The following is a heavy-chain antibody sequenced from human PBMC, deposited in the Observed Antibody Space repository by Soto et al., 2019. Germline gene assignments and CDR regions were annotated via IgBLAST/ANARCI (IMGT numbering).Heavy chain of an antibody. Sequence: PGGSRRLSCAASGFTFINYAMSWVRQAPGKGLEWVSAISGSGSSTYYADSVKGRFTISRDNSKNTLYLQMNSLRAEDTAVYYCEKDRESYYYYHGMDVWGQGTTVTVSS. CDR1: GFTFINYA. V-gene: IGHV3-23*01. CDR2: ISGSGSST. CDR3: EKDRESYYYYHGMDV. J-gene: IGHJ6*02. D-gene: IGHD3-10*01.